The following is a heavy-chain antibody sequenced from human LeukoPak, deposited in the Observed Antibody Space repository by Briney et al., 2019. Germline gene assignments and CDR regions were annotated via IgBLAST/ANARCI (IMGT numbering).Heavy chain of an antibody. Sequence: PGRSLRLSCAASGFTFNSYGMHWVRQAPAKGLEWVAIISYDGSNKYYADSVKGRFTISRDNSKNTLYLQMNSLRAEDTAVYYCAKDPGGLVVNYFFDYWGQGTLVTVSS. J-gene: IGHJ4*02. CDR3: AKDPGGLVVNYFFDY. V-gene: IGHV3-30*18. D-gene: IGHD2-21*01. CDR2: ISYDGSNK. CDR1: GFTFNSYG.